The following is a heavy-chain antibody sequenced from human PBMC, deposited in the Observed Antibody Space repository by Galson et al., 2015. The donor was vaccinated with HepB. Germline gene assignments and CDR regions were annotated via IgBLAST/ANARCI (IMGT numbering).Heavy chain of an antibody. D-gene: IGHD5-18*01. CDR1: GFAFGTHA. CDR2: ISGNGDST. V-gene: IGHV3-23*01. J-gene: IGHJ5*01. CDR3: AKGYGLFDS. Sequence: SLRLSCAASGFAFGTHAMSWVRQAPGRGLEWISGISGNGDSTFYADSVKGRFTVSRDNSNNMLYLQMNSLRAEDAGLYFCAKGYGLFDSWGQGILVTVSS.